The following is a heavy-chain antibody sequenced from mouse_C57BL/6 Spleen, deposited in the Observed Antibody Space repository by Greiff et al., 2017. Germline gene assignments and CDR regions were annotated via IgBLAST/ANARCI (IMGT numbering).Heavy chain of an antibody. Sequence: EVKLMESEGGLVQPGSSMKLSCTASGFTFSDYYMAWVRQVPEKGLEWVANINYDGSSTYYLDSLKSRFIISRDNAKNILYLQMSSLKSEDTATYYCARDDDGYYGGAMDYWGQGTSVTVSS. CDR2: INYDGSST. D-gene: IGHD2-3*01. CDR3: ARDDDGYYGGAMDY. V-gene: IGHV5-16*01. J-gene: IGHJ4*01. CDR1: GFTFSDYY.